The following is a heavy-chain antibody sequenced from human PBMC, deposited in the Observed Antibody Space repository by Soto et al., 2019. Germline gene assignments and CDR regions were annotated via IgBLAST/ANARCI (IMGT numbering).Heavy chain of an antibody. V-gene: IGHV4-39*01. CDR3: ARLRYFDWLLSDYFDY. J-gene: IGHJ4*02. D-gene: IGHD3-9*01. CDR1: GGSISSSSYY. Sequence: SETLSLTCTVSGGSISSSSYYWGWIRQPPGKGLEWIGSIYYSGSTYYNPSLKSRVTISVDTSKNQFSLKLSSVTAADTAVYYCARLRYFDWLLSDYFDYWGQGTLVTVSS. CDR2: IYYSGST.